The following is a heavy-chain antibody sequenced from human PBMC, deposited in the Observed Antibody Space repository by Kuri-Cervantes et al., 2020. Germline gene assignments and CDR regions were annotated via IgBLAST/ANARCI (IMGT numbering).Heavy chain of an antibody. CDR3: ARDPTVTTWWDAFDI. CDR1: GFTFSSYG. V-gene: IGHV3-33*01. Sequence: GGSLRLSCAASGFTFSSYGTRWVRQAPGKGLEWVAVIWYDGSNKYYADSVKGRFTISRDNSKNTLYLQMNSLRAEDTAVYYCARDPTVTTWWDAFDIWGQGTMVTVSS. D-gene: IGHD4-17*01. J-gene: IGHJ3*02. CDR2: IWYDGSNK.